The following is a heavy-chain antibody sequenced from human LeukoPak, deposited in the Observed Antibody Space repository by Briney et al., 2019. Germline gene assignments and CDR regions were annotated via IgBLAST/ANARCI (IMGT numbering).Heavy chain of an antibody. J-gene: IGHJ4*02. CDR2: IKQDGSER. V-gene: IGHV3-7*03. D-gene: IGHD3-22*01. Sequence: GGSLRLSCAASGFTFSNYWMTWVRQAPGKGLEWVANIKQDGSERDYVDSVKGRFTISRDDAKNSLYLQMNSLRAEDTAVYYCVSGYYYGGYFDYWGQGTLVTVSS. CDR1: GFTFSNYW. CDR3: VSGYYYGGYFDY.